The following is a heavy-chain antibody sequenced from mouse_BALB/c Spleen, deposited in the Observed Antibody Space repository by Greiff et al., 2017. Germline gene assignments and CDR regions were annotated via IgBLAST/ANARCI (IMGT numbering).Heavy chain of an antibody. CDR1: GFTFSSFG. V-gene: IGHV5-17*02. D-gene: IGHD2-1*01. CDR3: ARSGPYGNYGYFDY. CDR2: ISSGSSTI. J-gene: IGHJ2*01. Sequence: EVKLVESGGGLVQPGGSRKLSCAASGFTFSSFGMHWVRQAPEKGLEWVAYISSGSSTIYYADTVKGRFTISRDNPKNTLFLQMTSLRSEDTAMYYCARSGPYGNYGYFDYWGQGTTLTVSS.